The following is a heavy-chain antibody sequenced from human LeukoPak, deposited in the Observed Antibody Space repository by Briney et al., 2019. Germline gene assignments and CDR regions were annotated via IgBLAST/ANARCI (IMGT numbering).Heavy chain of an antibody. Sequence: GGSLRLSCAASGVTFSSYGMSWVRQAPGKGLEWVSAISGSGDSTYYAHSVKGRFTISRDNSKNTLYLQMNSLRAEDTAVYYCARGYCSGGSCYFSSPTHDAFDIWGQGTMVTVSS. CDR3: ARGYCSGGSCYFSSPTHDAFDI. CDR1: GVTFSSYG. J-gene: IGHJ3*02. D-gene: IGHD2-15*01. CDR2: ISGSGDST. V-gene: IGHV3-23*01.